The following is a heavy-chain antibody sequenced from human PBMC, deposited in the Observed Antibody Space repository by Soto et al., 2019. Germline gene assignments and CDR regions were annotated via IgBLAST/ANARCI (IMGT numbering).Heavy chain of an antibody. CDR3: AKDPSPQPTTVVTPGWFDP. V-gene: IGHV4-31*02. Sequence: SETLSLTXTVSGGSIRDGGYYWSWIRQRPGQGLEWLGYIYYTGSTYYNPSLKSRLTISVDTSKSQFSLKLTSLTAADTAVYYCAKDPSPQPTTVVTPGWFDPWGRGILVTVSS. D-gene: IGHD2-21*02. J-gene: IGHJ5*02. CDR2: IYYTGST. CDR1: GGSIRDGGYY.